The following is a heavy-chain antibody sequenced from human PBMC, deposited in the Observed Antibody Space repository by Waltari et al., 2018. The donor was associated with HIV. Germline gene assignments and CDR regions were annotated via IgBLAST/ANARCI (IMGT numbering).Heavy chain of an antibody. CDR2: ILPVFGTA. CDR3: ARAIGKFGELLDWFDP. Sequence: QVQLVQSGAEVKKPGSSVKVSCKASGGTFSSYGISWVRQAPGQGLEWMGGILPVFGTANYAQKFQGRVTITADESTSTAYRELSRLRSEDTAVYYCARAIGKFGELLDWFDPWGQGTLVTVSS. J-gene: IGHJ5*02. D-gene: IGHD3-10*01. CDR1: GGTFSSYG. V-gene: IGHV1-69*01.